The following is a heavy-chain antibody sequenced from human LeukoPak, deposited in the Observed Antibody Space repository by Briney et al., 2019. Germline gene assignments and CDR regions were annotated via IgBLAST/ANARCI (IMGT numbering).Heavy chain of an antibody. CDR1: GGTFSSYA. D-gene: IGHD1-14*01. J-gene: IGHJ4*02. Sequence: SVKVSCKASGGTFSSYAISWVRQAPGQGLEWMGGIIPIFGTANYAQKFQGRVTITADKSTSTAYMELSSLRSEDTALYYCAKDNLRKLTSEYYFDSWGQGTLVTVSS. V-gene: IGHV1-69*06. CDR3: AKDNLRKLTSEYYFDS. CDR2: IIPIFGTA.